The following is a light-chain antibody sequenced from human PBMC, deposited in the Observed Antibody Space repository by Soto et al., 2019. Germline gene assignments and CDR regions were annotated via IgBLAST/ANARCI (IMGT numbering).Light chain of an antibody. J-gene: IGLJ1*01. CDR1: SSDVGGYNY. Sequence: QSLLTQPASVSGSPGQSITISCTGTSSDVGGYNYVSWYQQHPGKAPKLMIYDVSNRPSGVSNRFSGSKSGNTASLTISGLQAEDEADYYCSSYTSSSLDVFGTGTKLTVL. CDR2: DVS. CDR3: SSYTSSSLDV. V-gene: IGLV2-14*01.